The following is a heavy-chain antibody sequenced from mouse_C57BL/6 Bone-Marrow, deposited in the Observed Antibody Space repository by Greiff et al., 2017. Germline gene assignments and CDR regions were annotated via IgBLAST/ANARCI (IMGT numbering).Heavy chain of an antibody. Sequence: QVQLQQSGAELVRPVASVTLSCKASGYTFTDYEMHWVKQTPLHGLEWIGAIDPETGGTAYNQKFKGKAILTADKSSSTAYMELRSLTSEDSAVYYCTRWLFDYWGQGTTLTVSS. CDR3: TRWLFDY. CDR1: GYTFTDYE. J-gene: IGHJ2*01. V-gene: IGHV1-15*01. CDR2: IDPETGGT. D-gene: IGHD3-3*01.